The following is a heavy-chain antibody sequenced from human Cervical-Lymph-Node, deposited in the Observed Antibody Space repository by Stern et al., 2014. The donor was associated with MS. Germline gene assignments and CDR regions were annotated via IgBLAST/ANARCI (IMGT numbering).Heavy chain of an antibody. CDR1: GGSISSGNYY. CDR2: IYTSGST. CDR3: ARETVAADNNWFDP. D-gene: IGHD6-19*01. V-gene: IGHV4-61*02. J-gene: IGHJ5*02. Sequence: QVQLQESGPGLVKPSQTLSLTCTVSGGSISSGNYYWSWIRQPAGKGLEWIGRIYTSGSTKYNPSLKSRGTISVDMSKTQFSLNLSSVTAADTAVYYCARETVAADNNWFDPWGQGTLVTVSS.